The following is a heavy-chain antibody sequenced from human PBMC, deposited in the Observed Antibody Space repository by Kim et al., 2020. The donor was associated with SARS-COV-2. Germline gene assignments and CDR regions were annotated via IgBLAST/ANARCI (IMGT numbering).Heavy chain of an antibody. Sequence: APLKGRFTISRDNSKNTLKLQMNSLKTEDAAVYYCTTVPYGLGAAALFAYWGHGTLVTVSS. CDR3: TTVPYGLGAAALFAY. J-gene: IGHJ4*01. D-gene: IGHD2-2*01. V-gene: IGHV3-15*01.